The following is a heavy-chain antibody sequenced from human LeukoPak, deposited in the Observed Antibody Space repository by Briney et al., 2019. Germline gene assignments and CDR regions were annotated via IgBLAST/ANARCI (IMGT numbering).Heavy chain of an antibody. D-gene: IGHD6-13*01. CDR1: GYTFTSYG. V-gene: IGHV1-18*01. Sequence: GASVKVSCKASGYTFTSYGISWVRQALGQGLEWMGWISAYNGNTNYAQKLQGRVTMTTDTSTSTAYMELRSLRSDDTAVYYCARPLTGHAAAAHNWFDPWGQGTLVTVSS. J-gene: IGHJ5*02. CDR3: ARPLTGHAAAAHNWFDP. CDR2: ISAYNGNT.